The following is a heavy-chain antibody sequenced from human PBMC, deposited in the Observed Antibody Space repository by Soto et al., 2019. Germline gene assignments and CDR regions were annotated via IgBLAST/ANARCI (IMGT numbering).Heavy chain of an antibody. Sequence: QLQLQESGPGLVKPSETLSLTCTVSGGSISSSSYYWGWIRQPPGKGLEWIGSIYYSGSTYYNPSLKSRVTISVDTSKNQFSLKLSSVTAADTAVYYCARRTTVEPDGGRTTFDIWGQGTMVTVSS. J-gene: IGHJ3*02. CDR2: IYYSGST. CDR1: GGSISSSSYY. D-gene: IGHD4-17*01. CDR3: ARRTTVEPDGGRTTFDI. V-gene: IGHV4-39*01.